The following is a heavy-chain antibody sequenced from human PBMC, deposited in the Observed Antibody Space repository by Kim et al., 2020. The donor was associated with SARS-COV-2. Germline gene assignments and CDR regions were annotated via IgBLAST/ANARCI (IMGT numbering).Heavy chain of an antibody. J-gene: IGHJ4*02. D-gene: IGHD1-7*01. CDR3: AKDGAFLEIRGGQGYFFNF. Sequence: GRFTISRDSFKSTVYLQLNSLTPEDTAVYYCAKDGAFLEIRGGQGYFFNFWGQGTLVTVSS. V-gene: IGHV3-30*02.